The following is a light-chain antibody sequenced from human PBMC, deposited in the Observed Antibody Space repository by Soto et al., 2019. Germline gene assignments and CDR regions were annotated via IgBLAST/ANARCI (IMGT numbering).Light chain of an antibody. J-gene: IGLJ1*01. CDR1: SSNIGSNY. V-gene: IGLV1-47*01. CDR2: RNN. Sequence: QPVLTQPPSASGTPGQRVTISCSGSSSNIGSNYVYWYQQLPGTAPKLLIYRNNQRPSGVPDRFSGSKSGTSASLAISGFRSEDEADYYCAAWDDSLSGYYVFGTGTKLTVL. CDR3: AAWDDSLSGYYV.